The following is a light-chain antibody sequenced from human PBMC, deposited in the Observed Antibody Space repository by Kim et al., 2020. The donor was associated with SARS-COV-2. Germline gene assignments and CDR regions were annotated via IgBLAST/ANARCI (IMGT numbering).Light chain of an antibody. V-gene: IGKV1-39*01. CDR1: QNIGTY. J-gene: IGKJ2*01. CDR2: AAS. Sequence: DLQMTQSPSFVSASVGDRVTITCRASQNIGTYLNWYQQKPGRAPNLLIYAASHLQSGVPSRFSGSGSGTDFTLTIFSLQPEDFATYYCQQTATSPPYNFGQGTKLDI. CDR3: QQTATSPPYN.